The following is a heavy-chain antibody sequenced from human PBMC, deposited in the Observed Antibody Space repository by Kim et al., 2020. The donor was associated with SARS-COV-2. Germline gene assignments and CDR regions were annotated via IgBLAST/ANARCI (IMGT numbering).Heavy chain of an antibody. CDR2: IKPDGSIT. Sequence: GGSLRLSCAASGFTFSGYWMHWVRQAPGKGLVWVSHIKPDGSITTYADSAKGRFTISRDNAKNTLSLQMNFLRAEDTAIYYCARDLWGRQAYWGLGTWVT. CDR3: ARDLWGRQAY. D-gene: IGHD3-16*01. CDR1: GFTFSGYW. V-gene: IGHV3-74*01. J-gene: IGHJ1*01.